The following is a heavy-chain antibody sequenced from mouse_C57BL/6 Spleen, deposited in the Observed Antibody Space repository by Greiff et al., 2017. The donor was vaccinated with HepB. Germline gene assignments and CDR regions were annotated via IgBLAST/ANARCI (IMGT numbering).Heavy chain of an antibody. J-gene: IGHJ2*01. D-gene: IGHD1-1*01. CDR3: ARGGPYYAFDY. CDR2: IYPGDGDT. Sequence: QVQLKESGAELVKPGASVKISCKASGYAFSSYWMNWVKQRPGKGLEWIGQIYPGDGDTNYNGKFKGKATLTADKSSSTAYMQLSSLTSEDSAVYFCARGGPYYAFDYWGQGTTLTVSS. V-gene: IGHV1-80*01. CDR1: GYAFSSYW.